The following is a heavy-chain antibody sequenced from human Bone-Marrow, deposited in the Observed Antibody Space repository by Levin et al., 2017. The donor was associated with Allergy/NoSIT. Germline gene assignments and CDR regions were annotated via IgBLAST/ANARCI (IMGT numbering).Heavy chain of an antibody. V-gene: IGHV3-30*18. CDR2: ISYDGSNK. CDR3: AKDLNPTVRGVIKSFSQGSYYPRRVDAFDI. CDR1: GFTFSSYG. Sequence: GGSLRLSCAASGFTFSSYGMHWVRQAPGKGLEWVAVISYDGSNKYYADSVKGRFTISRDNSKNTLYLQMNSLRAEDTAVYYCAKDLNPTVRGVIKSFSQGSYYPRRVDAFDIWGQGTMVTVSS. D-gene: IGHD3-10*01. J-gene: IGHJ3*02.